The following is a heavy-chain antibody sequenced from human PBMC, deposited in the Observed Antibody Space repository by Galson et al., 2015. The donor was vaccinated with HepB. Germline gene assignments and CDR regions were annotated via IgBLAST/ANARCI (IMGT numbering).Heavy chain of an antibody. J-gene: IGHJ5*02. CDR2: ISYDGSNK. CDR1: GFTFSSYA. D-gene: IGHD3-22*01. CDR3: ARDSITMIVVVSYYYHSNTISRTVIHSRVLSSQAVHLQIQRVLGIVSGDGESTLEGGVVVGAPTVIDIPNPLQSLP. Sequence: SLRLSCAASGFTFSSYAMHWVRQAPGKGLEWVAVISYDGSNKYYADSVKGRFTISRDNSKNTLYLQMNSLRAEDTAVYYCARDSITMIVVVSYYYHSNTISRTVIHSRVLSSQAVHLQIQRVLGIVSGDGESTLEGGVVVGAPTVIDIPNPLQSLPWG. V-gene: IGHV3-30*04.